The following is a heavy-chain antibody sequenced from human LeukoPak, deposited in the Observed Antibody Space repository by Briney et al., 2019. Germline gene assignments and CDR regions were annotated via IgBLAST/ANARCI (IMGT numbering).Heavy chain of an antibody. J-gene: IGHJ4*02. CDR1: GGTFSSYA. CDR3: ARGASPEVYYFDY. Sequence: ASVKVSCKASGGTFSSYAISWVRQAPGQGLEWMGGIIPIFGTANYVQKFQGRVTITADESTSTAYMELSSLRSEDTAVYYCARGASPEVYYFDYWGQGTLVTVSS. V-gene: IGHV1-69*01. D-gene: IGHD1-14*01. CDR2: IIPIFGTA.